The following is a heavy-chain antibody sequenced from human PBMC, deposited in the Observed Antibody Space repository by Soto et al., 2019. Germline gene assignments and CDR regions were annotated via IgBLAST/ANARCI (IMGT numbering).Heavy chain of an antibody. CDR1: GGSISIYS. CDR2: IFYTGST. V-gene: IGHV4-59*01. Sequence: LSLTCTVSGGSISIYSWSWIRQPPGKGLEWIGDIFYTGSTNYNPSLKSRVTISVDTSKNQFSLKLSAVTAADTAVYYCGALCSSTWCYGMAVWGQGTTVTVSS. J-gene: IGHJ6*02. D-gene: IGHD6-13*01. CDR3: GALCSSTWCYGMAV.